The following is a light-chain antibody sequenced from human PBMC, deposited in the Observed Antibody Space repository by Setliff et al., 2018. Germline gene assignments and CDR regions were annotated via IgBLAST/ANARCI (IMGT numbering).Light chain of an antibody. Sequence: QSVLTQPASVPGSTGQAITISCTGTSSDVGGYDFVSWYQQHPGKAPKLMIFDVLNRPSGVSDRFSGSKSGNTASLTITGLQAEDEADYYCSSYPSSSSLFGTGTKVTVL. CDR2: DVL. CDR1: SSDVGGYDF. V-gene: IGLV2-14*03. J-gene: IGLJ1*01. CDR3: SSYPSSSSL.